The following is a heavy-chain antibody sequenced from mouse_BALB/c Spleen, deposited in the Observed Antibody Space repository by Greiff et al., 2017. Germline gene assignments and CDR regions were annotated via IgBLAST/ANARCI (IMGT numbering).Heavy chain of an antibody. V-gene: IGHV1-69*02. CDR1: GYTFTSYW. J-gene: IGHJ2*01. Sequence: QVQLQQPGAELVKPGAPVKLSCKASGYTFTSYWMNWVKQRPGRGLEWIGRIDPSDSETHYNQKFKDKATLTVDKSSSTAYIQLSSLTSEDSAVYYCARSLGQGYWGQGTTLTVSS. CDR2: IDPSDSET. D-gene: IGHD2-14*01. CDR3: ARSLGQGY.